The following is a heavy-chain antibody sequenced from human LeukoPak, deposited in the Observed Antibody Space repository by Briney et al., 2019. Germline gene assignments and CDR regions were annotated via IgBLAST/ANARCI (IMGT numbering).Heavy chain of an antibody. D-gene: IGHD6-6*01. CDR3: AKDLVDAFDI. CDR1: GFTFSSYG. Sequence: GGSLRLSCAASGFTFSSYGMHWVRQAPGKGLEWVAFIRYDGSNKYYADSVRGRFTISRDNSKNTLYLQMNSLRAEDTAVYYCAKDLVDAFDIWGQGTMVTVSS. CDR2: IRYDGSNK. J-gene: IGHJ3*02. V-gene: IGHV3-30*02.